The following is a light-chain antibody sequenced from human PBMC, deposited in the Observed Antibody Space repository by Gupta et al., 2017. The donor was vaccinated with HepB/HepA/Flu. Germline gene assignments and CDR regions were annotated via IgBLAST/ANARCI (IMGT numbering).Light chain of an antibody. CDR3: HSYDSSLSAWV. J-gene: IGLJ3*02. V-gene: IGLV1-40*01. Sequence: QSVLTQPPSVSGAPGQRVTISCTGSNSNIGAGYDVHWYQNLPGTAPKLLIYDNTDRPSGVPDRFSGSKSGTSASLVITGLQAEDEADYYCHSYDSSLSAWVFGGGTKLTVL. CDR2: DNT. CDR1: NSNIGAGYD.